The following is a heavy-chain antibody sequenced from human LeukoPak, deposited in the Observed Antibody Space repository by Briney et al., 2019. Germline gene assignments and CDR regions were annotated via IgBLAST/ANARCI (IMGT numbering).Heavy chain of an antibody. CDR3: ARGRIAVAGRGRYYYYYMDV. D-gene: IGHD6-19*01. J-gene: IGHJ6*03. V-gene: IGHV4-59*01. CDR1: GGSISSYY. Sequence: SETLSLTCTVSGGSISSYYWSWIRQPPGKGLEWIGYIYYSESTNYNPSLKSRVTISVDTSKNQFSLKLSSVTAADTAVYYCARGRIAVAGRGRYYYYYMDVWGKGTTVTISS. CDR2: IYYSEST.